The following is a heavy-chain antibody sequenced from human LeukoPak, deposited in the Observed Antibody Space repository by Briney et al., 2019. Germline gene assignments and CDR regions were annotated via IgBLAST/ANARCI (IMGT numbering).Heavy chain of an antibody. J-gene: IGHJ4*02. D-gene: IGHD3-22*01. CDR1: GGSFSGYY. CDR2: INHSGST. V-gene: IGHV4-34*01. Sequence: SETLSLTCAVYGGSFSGYYWSWIRQPPGKGLEWIGEINHSGSTNYNPSLKSRVTISVDTPKNQFSLKLSSVTAADTAVYYCARLRPTTYYYDSSRGPHSYWGQGTLVTVSS. CDR3: ARLRPTTYYYDSSRGPHSY.